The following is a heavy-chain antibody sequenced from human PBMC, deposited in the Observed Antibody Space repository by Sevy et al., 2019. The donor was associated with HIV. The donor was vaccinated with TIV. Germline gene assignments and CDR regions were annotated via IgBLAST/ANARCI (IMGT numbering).Heavy chain of an antibody. CDR1: GFTFSDYY. V-gene: IGHV3-11*06. Sequence: GGSLRLSCAASGFTFSDYYMSWIRQAPGKGPEWVSYINNSSRFINYVDSVKGRFTISRDNAKNSLYLQMNSLRAGDTAVYYCARGKVLFDSWGQGTLVTVSS. CDR2: INNSSRFI. CDR3: ARGKVLFDS. J-gene: IGHJ4*02.